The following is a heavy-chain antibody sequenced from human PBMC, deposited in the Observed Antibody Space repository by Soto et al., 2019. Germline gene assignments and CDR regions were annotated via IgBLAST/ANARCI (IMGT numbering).Heavy chain of an antibody. CDR2: IYYSGST. D-gene: IGHD3-3*01. V-gene: IGHV4-39*01. J-gene: IGHJ5*02. Sequence: SETLSLTCTVSGGSISSSSYYWGWIRQPPGKGLEWIGSIYYSGSTYYNPSLKSRVTISVDTSKNQFSLKLSSVTAADTAVYYCARHSVDFWSGYYVIFGWFDPWGQGTLVTVSS. CDR1: GGSISSSSYY. CDR3: ARHSVDFWSGYYVIFGWFDP.